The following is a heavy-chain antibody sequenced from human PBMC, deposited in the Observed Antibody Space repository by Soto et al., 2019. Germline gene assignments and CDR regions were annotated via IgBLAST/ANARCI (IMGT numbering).Heavy chain of an antibody. CDR1: GYTFTCYG. J-gene: IGHJ4*02. V-gene: IGHV1-18*01. CDR3: AREDIVVVVAATGYYFAY. D-gene: IGHD2-15*01. CDR2: ISAYNGNT. Sequence: ASVKVSCKASGYTFTCYGICWVRHDPGQGLEWMGWISAYNGNTNYAQKLQGRVTMTTDTSTSTAYMELRSLRSDDTAVYYCAREDIVVVVAATGYYFAYWGREPWSPSPQ.